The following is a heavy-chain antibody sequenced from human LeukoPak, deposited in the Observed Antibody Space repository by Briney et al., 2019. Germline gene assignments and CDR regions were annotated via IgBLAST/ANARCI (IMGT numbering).Heavy chain of an antibody. D-gene: IGHD2/OR15-2a*01. V-gene: IGHV3-23*01. Sequence: GGSLRLSCAASGFTFSSYGMSWVRQAPGKGLEWVSAISGSGGSTYYADSVKGRFTISRDNSKNTLYLQMNSLRAEDTAVYYCAKVSGDYYYYYMDVWGKGTTVTVSS. J-gene: IGHJ6*03. CDR2: ISGSGGST. CDR3: AKVSGDYYYYYMDV. CDR1: GFTFSSYG.